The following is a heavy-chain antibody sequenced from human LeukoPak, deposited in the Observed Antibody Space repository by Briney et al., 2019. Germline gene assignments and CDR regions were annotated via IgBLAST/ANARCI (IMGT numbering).Heavy chain of an antibody. Sequence: GGSLRLSCAASGFTFSSYAMHWVRQAPGKGLEWVAVISYDGSNKYYADSVKGRFTIYRDNSKNTLYLQMNSLRAEDTAVYYCASLGGIVVVPAAIWDWFDLWGQGTLVTVSS. CDR1: GFTFSSYA. J-gene: IGHJ5*02. CDR2: ISYDGSNK. V-gene: IGHV3-30-3*01. D-gene: IGHD2-2*01. CDR3: ASLGGIVVVPAAIWDWFDL.